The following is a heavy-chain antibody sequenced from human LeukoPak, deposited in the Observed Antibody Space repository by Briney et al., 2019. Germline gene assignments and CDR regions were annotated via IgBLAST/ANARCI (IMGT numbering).Heavy chain of an antibody. D-gene: IGHD2-15*01. Sequence: GSLRLSCAASGFSFGRYWNSWVRPAPGKGLEWLANKKQEGTEKYYVDSVKGRFTISRDNAKNSLYLQMNSLRAEDTAVYYCARDPAGYCSGGSCYLVHFDYWGQGTLVTVSS. V-gene: IGHV3-7*05. CDR1: GFSFGRYW. J-gene: IGHJ4*02. CDR2: KKQEGTEK. CDR3: ARDPAGYCSGGSCYLVHFDY.